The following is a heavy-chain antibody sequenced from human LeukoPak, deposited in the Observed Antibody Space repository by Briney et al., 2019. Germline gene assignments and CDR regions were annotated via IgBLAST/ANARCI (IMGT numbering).Heavy chain of an antibody. CDR3: ARTHFDWFPSHAFDI. CDR2: IYYSGST. V-gene: IGHV4-59*08. D-gene: IGHD3-9*01. J-gene: IGHJ3*02. Sequence: SETLSLTCTVSGTSITRTYWSWIRQPPGKGLEWIGYIYYSGSTNYNPSLKSRVTISVNTSKNQFSLKLSSVTAADTAVYYCARTHFDWFPSHAFDIWGQGTMVTVSS. CDR1: GTSITRTY.